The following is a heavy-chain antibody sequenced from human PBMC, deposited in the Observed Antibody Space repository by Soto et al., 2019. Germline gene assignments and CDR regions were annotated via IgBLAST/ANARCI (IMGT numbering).Heavy chain of an antibody. Sequence: GSLRLSCAASGFTFSSYAMHWVRQAPGKGLEWVAVISYDGSNKYYADSVKGRFTISRDNSKNTLYLQMNSLRAEDTAVYYCARGIVVVTAIAYYFDYWGQGT. CDR1: GFTFSSYA. CDR2: ISYDGSNK. D-gene: IGHD2-21*02. J-gene: IGHJ4*02. V-gene: IGHV3-30-3*01. CDR3: ARGIVVVTAIAYYFDY.